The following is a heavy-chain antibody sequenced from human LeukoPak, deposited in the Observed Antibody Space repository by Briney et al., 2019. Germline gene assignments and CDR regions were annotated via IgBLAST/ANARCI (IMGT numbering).Heavy chain of an antibody. V-gene: IGHV1-69*06. D-gene: IGHD5-24*01. J-gene: IGHJ3*02. CDR1: GGTFSSYV. Sequence: ASVKVSCKASGGTFSSYVISWVRQAPGQGLEWMGGVIPIFGTANYAQKFQGRVTITADKSTSTAYMELSSLRSEDTAVYYCARNRWLQLGAFDIWGQGTMVTVSS. CDR2: VIPIFGTA. CDR3: ARNRWLQLGAFDI.